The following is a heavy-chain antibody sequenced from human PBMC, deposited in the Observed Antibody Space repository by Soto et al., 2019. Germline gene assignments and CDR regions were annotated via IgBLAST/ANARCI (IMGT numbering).Heavy chain of an antibody. J-gene: IGHJ3*02. D-gene: IGHD7-27*01. CDR3: TKGTLQTGDRMGNDAFDI. CDR1: GFTFGDYA. Sequence: GGSLRLSCTASGFTFGDYAMSWFRQAPGKGLEWVGFIRSKAYGGTAEYAASVKGRFTISRDDSKSIAYLQMNSLKTEDTAVYYCTKGTLQTGDRMGNDAFDIWGQGTMVTVSS. CDR2: IRSKAYGGTA. V-gene: IGHV3-49*03.